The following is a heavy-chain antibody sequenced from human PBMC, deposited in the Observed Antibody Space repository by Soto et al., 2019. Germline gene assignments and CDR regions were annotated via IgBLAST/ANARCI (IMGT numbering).Heavy chain of an antibody. CDR2: IIPIFGTA. J-gene: IGHJ5*02. D-gene: IGHD2-15*01. CDR1: GGTFSSYA. CDR3: AREDCSGGSCYQNWFDP. Sequence: SVKVSCKASGGTFSSYAISWVRQAPGQGLEWMGGIIPIFGTANYAQKFQGRVTITADESTSTAYMELSSLRSEDTAVYYCAREDCSGGSCYQNWFDPWGQGTLVNVSS. V-gene: IGHV1-69*13.